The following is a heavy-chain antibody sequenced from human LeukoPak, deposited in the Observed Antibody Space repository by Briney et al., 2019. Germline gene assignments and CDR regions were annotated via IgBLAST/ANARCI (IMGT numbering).Heavy chain of an antibody. Sequence: SETLSLTCTVSGGSISSSSYYWGWIRQPPGKGLEWIGSIYYSGSTYYNPSLKSRVTISVDKSKNQFSLKLSSVTAADTAVYYCATGTYYYDSSGYCPFDYWGQGTLVTVSS. D-gene: IGHD3-22*01. CDR3: ATGTYYYDSSGYCPFDY. V-gene: IGHV4-39*07. CDR2: IYYSGST. J-gene: IGHJ4*02. CDR1: GGSISSSSYY.